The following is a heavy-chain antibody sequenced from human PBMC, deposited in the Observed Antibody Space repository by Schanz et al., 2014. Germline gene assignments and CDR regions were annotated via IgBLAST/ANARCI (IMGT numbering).Heavy chain of an antibody. V-gene: IGHV3-74*01. Sequence: EVQLVTSGGDLVQPGGSLRLSCAASGFTFNTSWFHWVRQPPGKGLLWVSRVSRDGSETTYVDSVRGRFTISRDNAKNTLYLQMNSLRVEDTAEYYCAKNWKGHHITGRPGWSDGMDVWGQGTTVTVSS. CDR2: VSRDGSET. J-gene: IGHJ6*02. CDR1: GFTFNTSW. CDR3: AKNWKGHHITGRPGWSDGMDV. D-gene: IGHD6-6*01.